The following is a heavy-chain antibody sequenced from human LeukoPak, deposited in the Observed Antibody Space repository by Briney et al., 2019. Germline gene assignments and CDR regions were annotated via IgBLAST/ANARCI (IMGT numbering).Heavy chain of an antibody. Sequence: PGGSLRLSCAASGFTFSGSAMHWVRQAPGKGLEYVSAISSNGGSTYYANSVKGRFTISGDNSKNTLYLQMGSLRAEDMAVYYCARDCEWGGIAAAGPGDYWGQGTLVTVSS. D-gene: IGHD6-13*01. J-gene: IGHJ4*02. CDR3: ARDCEWGGIAAAGPGDY. CDR2: ISSNGGST. CDR1: GFTFSGSA. V-gene: IGHV3-64*01.